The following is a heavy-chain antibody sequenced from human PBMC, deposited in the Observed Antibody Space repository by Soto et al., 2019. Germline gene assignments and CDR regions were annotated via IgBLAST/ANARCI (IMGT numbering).Heavy chain of an antibody. Sequence: QVQLVESGGGLVKPGGSLRLSCAASGFTFSDYYMSWIRQAPGTGLEWVSYISSSGSTIYYADSVKGRFTISRDNAKNKLYLKRNSLRAEETAGYYCARGWRSAYVASTINYYYYGMVVWCQGTTVTVSS. CDR3: ARGWRSAYVASTINYYYYGMVV. CDR2: ISSSGSTI. V-gene: IGHV3-11*01. D-gene: IGHD2-8*01. CDR1: GFTFSDYY. J-gene: IGHJ6*02.